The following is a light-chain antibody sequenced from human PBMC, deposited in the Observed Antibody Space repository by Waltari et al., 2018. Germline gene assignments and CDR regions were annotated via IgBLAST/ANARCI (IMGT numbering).Light chain of an antibody. CDR1: SSDVGGYDF. CDR3: ASYTTTTTVI. V-gene: IGLV2-14*01. J-gene: IGLJ1*01. Sequence: QSALTQPASVSGSPGQSLTIPCTGTSSDVGGYDFVSWYQQHPGKVPKLIIYEVTNRPSGVSNRISGSKSGNTASLTISGLQAEDEADYYCASYTTTTTVIFGSGTKVTVL. CDR2: EVT.